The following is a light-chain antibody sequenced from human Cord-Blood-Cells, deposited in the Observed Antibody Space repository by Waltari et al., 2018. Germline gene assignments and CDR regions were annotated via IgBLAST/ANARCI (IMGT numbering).Light chain of an antibody. CDR1: SSDVGRSNY. CDR2: DVS. V-gene: IGLV2-14*01. CDR3: SSYTSSSSWV. Sequence: QSALTQPASVSGSPGQSTTISCTGTSSDVGRSNYVFWDQQHPGKAPKLMIYDVSKRPSGVSNRFSGSKSGNTASLTISGLQAEDEADYYCSSYTSSSSWVFGGGTKLTVL. J-gene: IGLJ3*02.